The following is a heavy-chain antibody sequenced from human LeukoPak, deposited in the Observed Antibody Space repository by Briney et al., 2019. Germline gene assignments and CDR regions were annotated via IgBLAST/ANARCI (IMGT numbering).Heavy chain of an antibody. CDR2: IYYSGST. V-gene: IGHV4-39*07. J-gene: IGHJ4*02. Sequence: SETLSLTCTVSGGSISSSSYYWGWIRQPPRKGLEWIGSIYYSGSTYYNPSLKSRVTISVDTSKNQFSLKLSSVTAADTAVYYCARNPRQLGRGLCDYWGQGTLVTVSS. CDR3: ARNPRQLGRGLCDY. CDR1: GGSISSSSYY. D-gene: IGHD6-6*01.